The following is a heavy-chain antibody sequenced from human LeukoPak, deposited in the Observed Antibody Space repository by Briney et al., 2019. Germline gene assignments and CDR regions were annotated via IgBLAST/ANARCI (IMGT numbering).Heavy chain of an antibody. CDR1: GFTFSSYG. CDR3: AKNLRSLKSVREYGMDV. D-gene: IGHD3-16*02. V-gene: IGHV3-30*18. J-gene: IGHJ6*02. CDR2: ISYDGSNK. Sequence: GGSLRLSCAASGFTFSSYGMHWVRQAPGKGLEWVAVISYDGSNKYYADSVKGRFTISRDNSKNTLYLQMNSLRAEDTAVYYCAKNLRSLKSVREYGMDVWGQGTTVTVSS.